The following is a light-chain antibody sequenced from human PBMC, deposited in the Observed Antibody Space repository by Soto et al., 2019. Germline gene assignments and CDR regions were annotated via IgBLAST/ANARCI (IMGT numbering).Light chain of an antibody. Sequence: EIVLTQSPGTLSLSPGERSTLSCRASQSVSSSYLAWYQPKPGQAPRLLICGASSRATGIPDRFSGSGSGTDFTLTIRRLEPEDFAVYYCQQYGSSPPWTFGQGTKVDIK. CDR1: QSVSSSY. J-gene: IGKJ1*01. CDR2: GAS. CDR3: QQYGSSPPWT. V-gene: IGKV3-20*01.